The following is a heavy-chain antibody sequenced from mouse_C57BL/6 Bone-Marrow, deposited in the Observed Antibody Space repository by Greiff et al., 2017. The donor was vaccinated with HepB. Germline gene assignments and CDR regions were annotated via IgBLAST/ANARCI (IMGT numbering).Heavy chain of an antibody. V-gene: IGHV1-55*01. CDR2: IYPGSGST. CDR1: GYTFTSYW. CDR3: ARRYYGSSWYFDV. Sequence: QVQLKQPGAELVKPGASVKMSCKASGYTFTSYWITWVKQRPGQGLEWIGDIYPGSGSTNYNEKFKSKATLTVYTSSSTAYMQLSSLRSEDSAVYYCARRYYGSSWYFDVWGTGTTVTVSS. J-gene: IGHJ1*03. D-gene: IGHD1-1*01.